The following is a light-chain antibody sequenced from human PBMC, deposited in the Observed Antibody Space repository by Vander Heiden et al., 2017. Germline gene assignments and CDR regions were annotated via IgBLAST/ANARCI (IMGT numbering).Light chain of an antibody. CDR1: QSISTD. J-gene: IGKJ1*01. V-gene: IGKV1-5*03. Sequence: IQMTPSPSTRSASVGDRVTITCRASQSISTDLAWYQRKPGTAPKLLIYKASTLESGVPSRFSGSGSGTEFTLTISSLQPDDFATYYCQQYNTYWTSGQGTKVEIK. CDR2: KAS. CDR3: QQYNTYWT.